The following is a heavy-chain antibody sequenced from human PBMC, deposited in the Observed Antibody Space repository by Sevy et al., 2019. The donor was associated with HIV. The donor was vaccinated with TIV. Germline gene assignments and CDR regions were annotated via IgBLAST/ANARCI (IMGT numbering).Heavy chain of an antibody. CDR1: GFTFITYD. CDR3: TRSGGYSDYGMDV. D-gene: IGHD5-12*01. V-gene: IGHV3-13*01. J-gene: IGHJ6*02. CDR2: VGPAGDT. Sequence: GGSLRLSCAASGFTFITYDMHWVRHVTGKGLEWVSGVGPAGDTLYPGSVKGRFTISRENAKNSLYLQMNNLRAGDTAVYYCTRSGGYSDYGMDVWSQGTTVTVSS.